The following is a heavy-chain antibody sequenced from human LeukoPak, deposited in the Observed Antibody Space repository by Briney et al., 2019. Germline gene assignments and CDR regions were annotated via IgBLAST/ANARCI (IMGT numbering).Heavy chain of an antibody. J-gene: IGHJ3*02. CDR2: IKQNGAEE. Sequence: PGGSLRLSCATSGFSFSSFWMSWVRQAPGKRLEWVANIKQNGAEEYYMDSVKGRFTISRDNAKNSVYLQMNSLRVEDTAMYYCARYTAVSSPGAFDIWGQGTMVTVSS. V-gene: IGHV3-7*03. D-gene: IGHD4-17*01. CDR3: ARYTAVSSPGAFDI. CDR1: GFSFSSFW.